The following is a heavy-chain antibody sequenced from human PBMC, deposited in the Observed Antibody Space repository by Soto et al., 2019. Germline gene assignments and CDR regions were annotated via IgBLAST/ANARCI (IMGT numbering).Heavy chain of an antibody. CDR3: AKDPGYCTNGVCHFDY. J-gene: IGHJ4*02. Sequence: PSETLSLTCTVSGGSISSYYWSWIRQPPGKGLEWIGYIYYSGSTNYNPSLKSRVTISVDTSKNQFSLKLSSVTAADTAVYYCAKDPGYCTNGVCHFDYWGQGTLVTVSS. CDR1: GGSISSYY. V-gene: IGHV4-59*01. D-gene: IGHD2-8*01. CDR2: IYYSGST.